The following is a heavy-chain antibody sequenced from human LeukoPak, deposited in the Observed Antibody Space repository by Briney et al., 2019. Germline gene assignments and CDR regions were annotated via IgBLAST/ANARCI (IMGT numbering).Heavy chain of an antibody. CDR2: ISWNSGTI. Sequence: GGSLRLSCAGSGFIFNNYAMHWVRQPPGKGLEWVSGISWNSGTIDYADSVRGRFTISRDNAKNSLYLQMNSLRAEDTAVYYCAKGGATVLTGLDYWGQGILVTVSS. V-gene: IGHV3-9*01. D-gene: IGHD2/OR15-2a*01. CDR3: AKGGATVLTGLDY. CDR1: GFIFNNYA. J-gene: IGHJ4*02.